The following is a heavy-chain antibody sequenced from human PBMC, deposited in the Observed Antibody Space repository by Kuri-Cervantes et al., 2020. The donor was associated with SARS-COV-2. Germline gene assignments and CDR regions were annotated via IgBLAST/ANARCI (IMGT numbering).Heavy chain of an antibody. CDR3: ARGDGRWLATKQDY. V-gene: IGHV3-30*04. Sequence: GESLKISCAASGFTFSSYSMHWVRQAPGKGLEWVAVISYDGSNRYYADSVKGRLTISRDNSKHTLYLQMNSLGAEDTAVYYCARGDGRWLATKQDYWGQGTLVTVSS. D-gene: IGHD6-19*01. CDR1: GFTFSSYS. CDR2: ISYDGSNR. J-gene: IGHJ4*02.